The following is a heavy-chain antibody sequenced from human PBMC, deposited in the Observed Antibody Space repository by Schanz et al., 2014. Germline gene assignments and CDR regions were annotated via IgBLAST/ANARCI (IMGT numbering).Heavy chain of an antibody. CDR3: AREVGGSFGQHY. CDR1: GFSFSDYS. V-gene: IGHV3-23*04. Sequence: EVQLVESGGGLVKPGGSLRLSCAASGFSFSDYSMSWVRQAPGKGLEWVSAISGSGAGTYYADSVKGRFTFSRDNSKNTLYLQMNSLRAEDTAVYYCAREVGGSFGQHYWGQGALVTVSS. D-gene: IGHD1-26*01. J-gene: IGHJ4*02. CDR2: ISGSGAGT.